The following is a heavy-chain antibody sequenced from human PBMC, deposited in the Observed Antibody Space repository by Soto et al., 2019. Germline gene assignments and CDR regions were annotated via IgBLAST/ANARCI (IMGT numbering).Heavy chain of an antibody. CDR1: GFTLSIYA. D-gene: IGHD3-16*01. Sequence: EAQLLESGGGLVQPGGSLRLSCAASGFTLSIYAMTWVRQAPGKGLEWVSTISGSDDSTYYADSVKGRFTISRDNSKNTLYLQMNSLRAEDMAVYYCAKNEGGFGVMWCQGTLVTVSS. V-gene: IGHV3-23*01. CDR3: AKNEGGFGVM. J-gene: IGHJ4*02. CDR2: ISGSDDST.